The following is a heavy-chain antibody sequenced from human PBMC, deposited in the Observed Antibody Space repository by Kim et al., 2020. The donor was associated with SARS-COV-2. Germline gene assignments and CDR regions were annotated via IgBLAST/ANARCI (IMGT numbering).Heavy chain of an antibody. CDR3: AKDQAAVGTGYFDY. Sequence: GGSLRRSCAVSGFTFDDYAMHWVRQAPGKGLEWVSGISWNSGSIGYADSVKGRFTISRDNAKNSLYLQMNSLRAEDTALYYCAKDQAAVGTGYFDYWGQG. CDR1: GFTFDDYA. V-gene: IGHV3-9*01. J-gene: IGHJ4*02. CDR2: ISWNSGSI. D-gene: IGHD1-1*01.